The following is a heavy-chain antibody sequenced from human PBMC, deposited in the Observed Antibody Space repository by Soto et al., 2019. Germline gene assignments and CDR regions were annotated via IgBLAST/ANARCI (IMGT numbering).Heavy chain of an antibody. D-gene: IGHD6-19*01. CDR1: GGTFSTYA. CDR3: ARPKGSYSSGYYYFDY. V-gene: IGHV1-69*13. CDR2: IIPLFGTA. J-gene: IGHJ4*02. Sequence: SVKVSCKTSGGTFSTYAIYWVRQAPGQGLEWMGAIIPLFGTADYAQKFQGRVTITADESTSTAYMELSSLRSEDTAVYYCARPKGSYSSGYYYFDYWGQRTLVTVSS.